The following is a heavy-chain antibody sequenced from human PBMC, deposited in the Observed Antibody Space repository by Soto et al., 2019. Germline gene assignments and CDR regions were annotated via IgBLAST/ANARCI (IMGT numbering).Heavy chain of an antibody. CDR2: ISSSSSYI. Sequence: EVQLVESGGGLVKPGGSLRLSCAASGFTFSSYSMNWVRQAPGKGLEWVSSISSSSSYIYYADSVKGRFTISRDNAKNSLYLKMNSLRAEDTAVYYCARGRHCSSTSCQTRWFDPWGQGTLVTVSS. D-gene: IGHD2-2*01. CDR3: ARGRHCSSTSCQTRWFDP. J-gene: IGHJ5*02. V-gene: IGHV3-21*01. CDR1: GFTFSSYS.